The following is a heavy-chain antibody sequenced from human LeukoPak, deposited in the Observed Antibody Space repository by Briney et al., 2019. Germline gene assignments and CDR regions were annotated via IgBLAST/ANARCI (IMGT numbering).Heavy chain of an antibody. CDR2: ISPYSAYT. V-gene: IGHV1-18*04. Sequence: GASVKVSCKASGDSTNTYGIAWVRQAPGQGLEWIGWISPYSAYTKYADALQGRVTMTTDTSTTTSYMELRSLRSDDTAIYFCANDAKGRYFFYYLDAWGKGTTVTVS. J-gene: IGHJ6*03. CDR1: GDSTNTYG. CDR3: ANDAKGRYFFYYLDA. D-gene: IGHD1-1*01.